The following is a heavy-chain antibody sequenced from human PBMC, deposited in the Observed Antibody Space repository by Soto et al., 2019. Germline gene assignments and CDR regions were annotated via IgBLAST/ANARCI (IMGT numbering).Heavy chain of an antibody. Sequence: GSLRLSCAASGFTFSSYAMSWVRQAPGKGLEWVSAISGSGGSTDYADSVKGRFTISRDNAKNTLYLQMNSLRAEDTALYYCAKHIVESIAVAFDIWGQGTMVTVSS. CDR1: GFTFSSYA. V-gene: IGHV3-23*01. J-gene: IGHJ3*02. CDR3: AKHIVESIAVAFDI. D-gene: IGHD6-19*01. CDR2: ISGSGGST.